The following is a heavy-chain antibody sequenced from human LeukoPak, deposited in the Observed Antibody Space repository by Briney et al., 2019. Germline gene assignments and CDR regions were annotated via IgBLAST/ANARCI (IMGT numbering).Heavy chain of an antibody. CDR3: ATRSSGYYYGMDV. D-gene: IGHD6-6*01. CDR2: ISYSGST. CDR1: GGSINSYY. J-gene: IGHJ6*02. V-gene: IGHV4-59*07. Sequence: SDTLSLTCTVSGGSINSYYWSWIRQPPGKGLECIGFISYSGSTNYNPSLKSRVTISIDTSRNQLSLKLSSVTAADTAVYYCATRSSGYYYGMDVWGQGTTVTVSS.